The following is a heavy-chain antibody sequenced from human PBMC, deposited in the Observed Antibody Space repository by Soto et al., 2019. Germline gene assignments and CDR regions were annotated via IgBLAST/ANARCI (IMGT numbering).Heavy chain of an antibody. CDR3: ARGAVYCSSTSCYSYYYYGMDV. J-gene: IGHJ6*02. Sequence: ASVKVSCKASGYTFTSYYMHWVRQAPGQGLEWMGIINSSGGSTSYAQKFQGRVTMTRDTSTSTVYMELSSLRSEDTAVYYCARGAVYCSSTSCYSYYYYGMDVWGQGTTVTVSS. CDR1: GYTFTSYY. D-gene: IGHD2-2*01. CDR2: INSSGGST. V-gene: IGHV1-46*01.